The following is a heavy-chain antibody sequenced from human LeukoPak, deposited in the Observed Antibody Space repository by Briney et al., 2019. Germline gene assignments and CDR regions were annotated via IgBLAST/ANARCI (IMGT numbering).Heavy chain of an antibody. D-gene: IGHD2-15*01. J-gene: IGHJ4*02. Sequence: ASVKVSCKASGYTFISYYMHWVRQAPGQGLEWMGIINPSGGSTSYAQKFQGRVTMTRDMSTSTVYMELSSLRSEDTAVYYCARDLVKVVVAARPPLGYWGQGTLVTVSS. CDR3: ARDLVKVVVAARPPLGY. V-gene: IGHV1-46*01. CDR2: INPSGGST. CDR1: GYTFISYY.